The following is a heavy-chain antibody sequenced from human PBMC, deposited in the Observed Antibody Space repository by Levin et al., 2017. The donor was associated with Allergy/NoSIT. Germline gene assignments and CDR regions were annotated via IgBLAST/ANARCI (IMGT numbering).Heavy chain of an antibody. J-gene: IGHJ4*02. D-gene: IGHD6-13*01. CDR1: GFTFSNAW. Sequence: PGGSLRLSCAASGFTFSNAWMTWVRQAPGKGLECVGRIKRKTDGGTTDYAAPVKGRFTISRDDSKNTLFLQMNSLKTEDTAVYYCTTAHTSSRDSWGQGTLVTVSS. CDR2: IKRKTDGGTT. V-gene: IGHV3-15*01. CDR3: TTAHTSSRDS.